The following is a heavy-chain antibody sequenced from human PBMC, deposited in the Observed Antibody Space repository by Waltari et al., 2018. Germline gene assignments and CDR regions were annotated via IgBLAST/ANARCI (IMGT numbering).Heavy chain of an antibody. CDR2: IIPILGIA. CDR3: ARAPGGYSYGYSDY. D-gene: IGHD5-18*01. V-gene: IGHV1-69*04. Sequence: QVQLVQSGAEVKKPGSSVKVSCKASGGTFSSYAISWVRQAPGQGLEWMGRIIPILGIANYAQKFQGRVTSTADKSTSTAYMELSSLRSEDTAVYYCARAPGGYSYGYSDYWGQGTLVTVSS. J-gene: IGHJ4*02. CDR1: GGTFSSYA.